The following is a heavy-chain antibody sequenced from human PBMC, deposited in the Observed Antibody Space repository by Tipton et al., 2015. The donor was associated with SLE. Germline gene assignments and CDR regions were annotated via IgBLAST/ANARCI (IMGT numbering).Heavy chain of an antibody. CDR3: ARAPYCGADCHPDGFDI. J-gene: IGHJ3*02. V-gene: IGHV4-34*01. D-gene: IGHD2-21*02. CDR2: INQGGGT. Sequence: WSWIRQSPGTGLEWLGEINQGGGTNYNPPLKRRVTILIDTSENKFSLNLKSPTAADTAAYYCARAPYCGADCHPDGFDIWGQGTLVTVAS.